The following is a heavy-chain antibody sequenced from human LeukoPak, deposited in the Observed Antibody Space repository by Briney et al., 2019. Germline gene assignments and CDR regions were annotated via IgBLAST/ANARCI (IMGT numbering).Heavy chain of an antibody. J-gene: IGHJ6*02. D-gene: IGHD2-2*01. CDR1: GYTFTSYY. Sequence: GASVKVSCKASGYTFTSYYMHWVRQAPGQGLEWMGIINPSGGSTSYAQKFQGRVTMTRDTTTSTVYMELSSLRSEDTAVYYCAREGCSTSCYGSGSYYYGMDVWGQGTTVTVSS. CDR3: AREGCSTSCYGSGSYYYGMDV. V-gene: IGHV1-46*01. CDR2: INPSGGST.